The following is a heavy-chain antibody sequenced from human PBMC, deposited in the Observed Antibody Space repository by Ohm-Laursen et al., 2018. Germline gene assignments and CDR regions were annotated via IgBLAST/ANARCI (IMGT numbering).Heavy chain of an antibody. CDR1: GYTFSSYD. CDR3: ARAVRYQLLSDP. V-gene: IGHV1-8*01. J-gene: IGHJ6*02. CDR2: MNPNSHNT. D-gene: IGHD4-23*01. Sequence: SVKVSCKASGYTFSSYDIIWVRQASGQGPEWMGWMNPNSHNTGYARKFRGRVSMTSDSSISTAYMELYSLTSEDTATYYCARAVRYQLLSDPWGQGTTVTVSS.